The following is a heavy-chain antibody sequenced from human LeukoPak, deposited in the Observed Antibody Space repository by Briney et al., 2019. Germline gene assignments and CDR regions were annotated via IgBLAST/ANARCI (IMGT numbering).Heavy chain of an antibody. Sequence: AGGSLRLSCAASGFTFSNAWMSWVRQAPGKGLEWVGRIKSKTDGGTTDYAAPVKGRFTISRDDSKNTLYLRMNSLKTEDTAVYYCTTAANYYDSSGYLDYWGQGTLVTVSS. CDR3: TTAANYYDSSGYLDY. V-gene: IGHV3-15*01. D-gene: IGHD3-22*01. CDR2: IKSKTDGGTT. CDR1: GFTFSNAW. J-gene: IGHJ4*02.